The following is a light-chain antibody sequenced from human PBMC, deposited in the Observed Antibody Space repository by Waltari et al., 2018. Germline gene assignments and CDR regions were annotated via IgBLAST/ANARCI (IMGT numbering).Light chain of an antibody. V-gene: IGKV4-1*01. CDR1: QSVLYSSNNRNY. J-gene: IGKJ4*01. CDR3: QQYYSTPLT. Sequence: DIVMTQSPDSLAVSLGERATINCKSSQSVLYSSNNRNYLTWYQQKPGQPPKLVIYWASIRESVVPDRFSGSGSGTDFTLTISSLQAEDVAVYYCQQYYSTPLTFGGGTKVEIK. CDR2: WAS.